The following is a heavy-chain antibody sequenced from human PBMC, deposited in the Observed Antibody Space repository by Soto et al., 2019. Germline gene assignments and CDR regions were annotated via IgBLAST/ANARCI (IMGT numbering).Heavy chain of an antibody. CDR1: GYRFTSYW. V-gene: IGHV5-10-1*01. J-gene: IGHJ6*02. D-gene: IGHD1-26*01. Sequence: PRESLKISCKGSGYRFTSYWISWVRQLPGKGLEWMGRIDPSDSNINYSPSFQGHVTISTDKSISTAYLQWSSLKASDTAMYYCARRGLSEYYYYGMDVWGQGTTVTVSS. CDR2: IDPSDSNI. CDR3: ARRGLSEYYYYGMDV.